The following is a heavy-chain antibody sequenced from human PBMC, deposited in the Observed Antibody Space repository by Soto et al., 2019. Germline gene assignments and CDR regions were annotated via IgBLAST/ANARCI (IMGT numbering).Heavy chain of an antibody. V-gene: IGHV3-48*02. CDR1: GFTFSSYS. Sequence: PGGSLRLSCAASGFTFSSYSMNWVRQAPGKGLEWVSYISSSSSTIYYADSVKGRFTISRDNAKNSLYLQMNSLRDEDTAVYYCARDPLTIFGVVIDYYYGSDVWGPGTTATVSS. J-gene: IGHJ6*01. CDR3: ARDPLTIFGVVIDYYYGSDV. D-gene: IGHD3-3*01. CDR2: ISSSSSTI.